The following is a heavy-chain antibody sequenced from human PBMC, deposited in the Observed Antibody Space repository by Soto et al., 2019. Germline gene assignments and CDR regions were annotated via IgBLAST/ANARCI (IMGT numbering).Heavy chain of an antibody. D-gene: IGHD2-15*01. Sequence: SVKVSCKASGFTFTSSAMQWVRQARGQRLEWIGWIVVGSGNTNYAQKFQEGVTITRDMSTSTAYMELSSLRSEDTAVYYCAAFYCSGGSCYSSVLGAFDIWGQGTMVTVSS. CDR2: IVVGSGNT. CDR1: GFTFTSSA. CDR3: AAFYCSGGSCYSSVLGAFDI. V-gene: IGHV1-58*02. J-gene: IGHJ3*02.